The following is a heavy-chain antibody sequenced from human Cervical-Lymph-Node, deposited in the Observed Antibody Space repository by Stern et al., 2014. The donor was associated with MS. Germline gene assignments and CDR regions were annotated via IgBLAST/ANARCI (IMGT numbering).Heavy chain of an antibody. CDR2: IYYSGST. CDR3: ATGGTFDY. CDR1: GGSISSYY. J-gene: IGHJ4*02. D-gene: IGHD1-26*01. V-gene: IGHV4-59*01. Sequence: QVQLQDSGPGLVKPSETLSLTCTVSGGSISSYYWNRIRQPPGKGLEWVGYIYYSGSTNYNPSLKSRVTISVDTSKNQFSLKLSSVTAADTAVYYCATGGTFDYWGQGTLVTVSS.